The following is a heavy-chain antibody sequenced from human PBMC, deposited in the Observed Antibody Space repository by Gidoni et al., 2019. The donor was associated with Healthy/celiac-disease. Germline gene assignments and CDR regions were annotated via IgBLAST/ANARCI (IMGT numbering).Heavy chain of an antibody. D-gene: IGHD5-18*01. V-gene: IGHV3-49*03. CDR1: GFTFGDFA. CDR3: TRPHKPIWGYSYLIQG. Sequence: EVQLVESGGGLVQPGRSLRLSCTASGFTFGDFAMSWFGQAPGKGLEWVGFIRSKAYGGTTEYAASVKGRFTISRDDSKSIAYLQMNSLKTEDTAVYYCTRPHKPIWGYSYLIQGWGQGTLVTVSS. J-gene: IGHJ4*02. CDR2: IRSKAYGGTT.